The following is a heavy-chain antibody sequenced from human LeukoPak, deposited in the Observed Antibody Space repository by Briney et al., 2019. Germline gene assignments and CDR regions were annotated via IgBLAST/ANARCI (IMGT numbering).Heavy chain of an antibody. J-gene: IGHJ5*02. CDR3: ARGLRYFTNWFDP. Sequence: PSETLSLACIVSGGSISSYFWHWIRQPPGKGLEWIGSAYYTGSTNYNPSLKSRVTISVDMSKNQFSLKLSSVTAADTAVYYCARGLRYFTNWFDPWGQGTLVTVSS. CDR2: AYYTGST. CDR1: GGSISSYF. V-gene: IGHV4-59*01. D-gene: IGHD3-9*01.